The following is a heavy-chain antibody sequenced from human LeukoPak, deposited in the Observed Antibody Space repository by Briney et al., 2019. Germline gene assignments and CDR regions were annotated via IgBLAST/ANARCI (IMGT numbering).Heavy chain of an antibody. Sequence: GASVTVSFTASGYTFTSYGISWVRQAPGQGLEWMGWISAYNGNTNYAQKLQGRVTMTTDTSTSTAYMELRSLRSDDTAVYYCARVPAAPGNDYWGQGTLVTVSS. CDR1: GYTFTSYG. V-gene: IGHV1-18*01. CDR3: ARVPAAPGNDY. D-gene: IGHD3-10*01. CDR2: ISAYNGNT. J-gene: IGHJ4*02.